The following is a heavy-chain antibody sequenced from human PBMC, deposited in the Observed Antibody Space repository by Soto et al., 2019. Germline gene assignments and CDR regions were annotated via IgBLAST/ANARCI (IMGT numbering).Heavy chain of an antibody. CDR2: ISFDGSDK. CDR1: EFTFSTYV. Sequence: QVQXVXSGGGVVQPXRSLRLSCAASEFTFSTYVMHWVRQAPGKGLEWVALISFDGSDKYYADSVKGRXTXXXXXXXXXXXXXXXXXXXXXXXXXXXXXXXIXMIMGGMSAMDVWGRGTTVTV. V-gene: IGHV3-30-3*01. CDR3: XXXXIXMIMGGMSAMDV. D-gene: IGHD3-22*01. J-gene: IGHJ6*02.